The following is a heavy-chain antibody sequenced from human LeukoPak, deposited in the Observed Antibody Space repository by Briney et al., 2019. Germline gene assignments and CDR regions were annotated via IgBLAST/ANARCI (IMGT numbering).Heavy chain of an antibody. CDR1: GFTFSTYV. CDR2: ISGSGGST. V-gene: IGHV3-23*01. CDR3: AKDDDSSGNAFDI. Sequence: GGSLRLSCAASGFTFSTYVMSWVRQAPGKGLEWVSTISGSGGSTYYADSVKGRFTISRDNSKNTLYLQMNSLRAEDTAVYYCAKDDDSSGNAFDIWGQGTMVTVSS. D-gene: IGHD3-22*01. J-gene: IGHJ3*02.